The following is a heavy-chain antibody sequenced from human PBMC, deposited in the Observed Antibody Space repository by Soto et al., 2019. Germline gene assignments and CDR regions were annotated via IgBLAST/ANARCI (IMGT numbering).Heavy chain of an antibody. Sequence: QVQLVQSGTEVKMPGSSVKVSCKAFGGTFSDHAVSWVRQAPGQGREWMGVINPFFKGTKYAQKFQGRLTIPADDSTSTAYMDLQSLISQDTAVYYCARDVQVNYFDNTYHYYAMDVWGQGTTVIVSS. CDR3: ARDVQVNYFDNTYHYYAMDV. D-gene: IGHD3-9*01. V-gene: IGHV1-69*01. CDR2: INPFFKGT. J-gene: IGHJ6*02. CDR1: GGTFSDHA.